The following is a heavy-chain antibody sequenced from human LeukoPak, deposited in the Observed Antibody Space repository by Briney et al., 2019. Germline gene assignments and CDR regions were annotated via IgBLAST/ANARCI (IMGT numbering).Heavy chain of an antibody. Sequence: GGSLRLSCAASGFAFSSYAMHWVRQAPGKGLEWVAVISYDGSNKYYADSVKGRFTISRDNSKNTLYLQMNSLRAEDTAFYYCARDRIRSSGYYCPAYWGQGTLATVSS. CDR3: ARDRIRSSGYYCPAY. J-gene: IGHJ4*02. CDR1: GFAFSSYA. CDR2: ISYDGSNK. D-gene: IGHD3-22*01. V-gene: IGHV3-30*01.